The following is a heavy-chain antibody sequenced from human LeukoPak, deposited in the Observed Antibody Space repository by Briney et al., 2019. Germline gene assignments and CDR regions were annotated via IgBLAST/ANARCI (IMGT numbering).Heavy chain of an antibody. CDR3: AKGTTAAPYYYYYSMDA. Sequence: PGGSLRLSCAAAGFTFSSYAMNWVHQAPGKGLEWVSGISDSGGSTDSVKGRFTISRDNSKNTLYLQMNSLRAEDSAVYYCAKGTTAAPYYYYYSMDAWGQGTTVTVSS. V-gene: IGHV3-23*01. J-gene: IGHJ6*02. CDR2: ISDSGGS. D-gene: IGHD1-1*01. CDR1: GFTFSSYA.